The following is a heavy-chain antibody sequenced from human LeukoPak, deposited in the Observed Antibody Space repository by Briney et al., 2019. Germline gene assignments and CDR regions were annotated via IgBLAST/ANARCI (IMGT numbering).Heavy chain of an antibody. J-gene: IGHJ6*02. CDR2: ISDSGGST. V-gene: IGHV3-23*01. D-gene: IGHD1-14*01. CDR3: AKKRTGYYYGPMDV. CDR1: GFTFSSYA. Sequence: GGSLRLSCAASGFTFSSYAMTWDRPAPGKGLEWVRSISDSGGSTCYAESVKGRFTISRDNYKYTLYLQMNSLRAEDTGVYYCAKKRTGYYYGPMDVWGQGTTVTVSS.